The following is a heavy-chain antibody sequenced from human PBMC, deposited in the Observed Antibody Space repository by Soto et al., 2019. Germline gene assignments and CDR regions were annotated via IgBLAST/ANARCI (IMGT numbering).Heavy chain of an antibody. CDR2: ISYDGSNK. CDR1: GFTFSSYG. V-gene: IGHV3-30*18. Sequence: XGSLKLSCSAAGFTFSSYGMHWVRQAPGKGLEWVAVISYDGSNKYYADSVKGRFTISRDNSKNTLYLQMNSLRAEDTAVYYCAKDTRPIYSSGWLSQFDYWGQGTLVTVSS. D-gene: IGHD6-19*01. J-gene: IGHJ4*02. CDR3: AKDTRPIYSSGWLSQFDY.